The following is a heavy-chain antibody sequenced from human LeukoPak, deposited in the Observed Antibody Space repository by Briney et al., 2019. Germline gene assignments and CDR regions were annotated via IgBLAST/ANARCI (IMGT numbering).Heavy chain of an antibody. Sequence: ASVKVSCKASGYTFTGYYMHWVRQAPGQGLEWMGWINPNSGGTNYAQKFQGRVNMTRDTSISTAYMELSRLRSDDTAVYYWARDMSGDSSGYSTPALDYWGQGTLVTVSS. V-gene: IGHV1-2*02. CDR2: INPNSGGT. D-gene: IGHD3-22*01. CDR1: GYTFTGYY. CDR3: ARDMSGDSSGYSTPALDY. J-gene: IGHJ4*02.